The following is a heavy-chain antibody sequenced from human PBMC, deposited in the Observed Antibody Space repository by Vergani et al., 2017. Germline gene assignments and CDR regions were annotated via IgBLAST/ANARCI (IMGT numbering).Heavy chain of an antibody. D-gene: IGHD4-23*01. J-gene: IGHJ4*02. V-gene: IGHV4-34*01. CDR2: INNSGST. CDR3: ARGTVATQAAQYYFDY. Sequence: QVQLQQWGAGLLTPSETLSLTCAVYGGSFSGYYWSWSRQPPGKGLGWVGEINNSGSTNYNPSLNRRGTISIDTSKNQFSLKLSSVTAADAAVSYCARGTVATQAAQYYFDYWGQGTLVTVSS. CDR1: GGSFSGYY.